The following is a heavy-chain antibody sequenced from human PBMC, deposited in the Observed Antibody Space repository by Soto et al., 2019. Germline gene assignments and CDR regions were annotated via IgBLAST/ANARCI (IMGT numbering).Heavy chain of an antibody. V-gene: IGHV4-61*08. CDR1: GDSVSSGDYY. J-gene: IGHJ3*02. Sequence: PSETLSLTCSVSGDSVSSGDYYWSWIRQPPGKGPEWIGHVYFSGSTNYIPSLKSRLTMSVDTAKNQFSLKLNSVTAADTAVYYCAREGWELLRAFDIWGQGTMVTVSS. CDR3: AREGWELLRAFDI. CDR2: VYFSGST. D-gene: IGHD1-26*01.